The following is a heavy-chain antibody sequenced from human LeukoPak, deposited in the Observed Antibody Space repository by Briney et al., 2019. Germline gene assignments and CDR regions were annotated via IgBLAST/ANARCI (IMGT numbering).Heavy chain of an antibody. D-gene: IGHD3-10*01. CDR1: GFTFSSYE. CDR3: ATTTYGSGNPYFDY. J-gene: IGHJ4*02. CDR2: ISSSGSTI. V-gene: IGHV3-48*03. Sequence: PGGSLRLSCAASGFTFSSYEMNWVRQAPGKGLEWGSYISSSGSTIYYADSVKGRFTISRDNAKNSLYLQMNSLRAEDTAVYYCATTTYGSGNPYFDYWGQGTLVTVSS.